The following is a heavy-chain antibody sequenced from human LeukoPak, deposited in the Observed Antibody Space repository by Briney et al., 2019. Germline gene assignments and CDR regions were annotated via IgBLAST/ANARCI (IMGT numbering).Heavy chain of an antibody. V-gene: IGHV4-31*03. CDR1: GGSISSDDYC. CDR2: IYYSGST. Sequence: PSETLSLTCSVSGGSISSDDYCWNWIRQHPGKGLEWIGYIYYSGSTYYNPSLKSRVALSVDTSKNQFSLKLSSLTAADTAVYYCAKSREEIRGLDAFDIWGQGAMVTVSS. CDR3: AKSREEIRGLDAFDI. D-gene: IGHD5-24*01. J-gene: IGHJ3*02.